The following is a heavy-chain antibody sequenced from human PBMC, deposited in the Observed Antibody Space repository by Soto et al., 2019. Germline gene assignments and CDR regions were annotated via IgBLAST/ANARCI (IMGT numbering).Heavy chain of an antibody. D-gene: IGHD6-6*01. J-gene: IGHJ4*02. CDR1: GFTFSSYG. Sequence: GGSLRLSCAASGFTFSSYGMHWVRQAPGKGLEWVAVISYDGSNKYYADSVKGRFTISRDNSKNTLYLQMNSLRAEDTAVYYCAKDWLAQYSPPGYFDYWGQGTLVTVSS. V-gene: IGHV3-30*18. CDR3: AKDWLAQYSPPGYFDY. CDR2: ISYDGSNK.